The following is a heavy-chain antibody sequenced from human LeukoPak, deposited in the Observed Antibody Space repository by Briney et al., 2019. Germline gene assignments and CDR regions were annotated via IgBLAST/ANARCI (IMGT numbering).Heavy chain of an antibody. CDR2: INPSGGST. Sequence: ASVKVSCKASGYTFTSYYMHWVRQAPGQGLEWMGIINPSGGSTSYAQKFQGRVTMTRDTSTSTVYMELSSLRSENTAVYYCARDLRGSYRGRGLDYWGQGTLVTVSS. J-gene: IGHJ4*02. V-gene: IGHV1-46*01. CDR3: ARDLRGSYRGRGLDY. CDR1: GYTFTSYY. D-gene: IGHD1-26*01.